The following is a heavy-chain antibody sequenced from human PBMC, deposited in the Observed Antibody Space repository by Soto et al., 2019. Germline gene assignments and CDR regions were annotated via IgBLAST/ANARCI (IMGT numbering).Heavy chain of an antibody. CDR1: GFTVSSNY. J-gene: IGHJ4*02. CDR2: IYSGGST. V-gene: IGHV3-66*01. D-gene: IGHD3-22*01. CDR3: ARVTYYYDSSGSRIFDY. Sequence: GGSLRLSCAASGFTVSSNYMSWVRQAPWKGLEWVSVIYSGGSTYYADSVKGRFIISRDNSKNTLYLQMNSLRAEDTAVYYCARVTYYYDSSGSRIFDYWGQGTLVTVYS.